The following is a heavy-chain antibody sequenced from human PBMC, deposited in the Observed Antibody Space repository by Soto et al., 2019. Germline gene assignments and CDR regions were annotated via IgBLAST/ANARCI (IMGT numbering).Heavy chain of an antibody. CDR2: ISRSSDHM. J-gene: IGHJ4*02. V-gene: IGHV3-21*01. D-gene: IGHD2-15*01. CDR1: GFIISTYS. Sequence: GSLRLSCAAAGFIISTYSMSWVRQTPGKGLEWVSSISRSSDHMYYADSVRGRFTISRDNAKNSLFLQMNSLRAEDTAVYYCTRAISGGPFDYWGQGALVTVSS. CDR3: TRAISGGPFDY.